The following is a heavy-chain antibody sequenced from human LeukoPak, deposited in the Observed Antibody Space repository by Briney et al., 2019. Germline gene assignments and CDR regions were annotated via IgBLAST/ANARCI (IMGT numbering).Heavy chain of an antibody. V-gene: IGHV3-30*18. CDR3: AKDRDWYYFDY. CDR1: GFTFSSYG. J-gene: IGHJ4*02. Sequence: GGSLRLSCAASGFTFSSYGMHGVRQAPGKGLEWVAVISYDGSNKYYADSVKGRFTISRDNSKNTLYLQINSLRAEDTAVYYCAKDRDWYYFDYWGQGTLVTVSS. D-gene: IGHD5-24*01. CDR2: ISYDGSNK.